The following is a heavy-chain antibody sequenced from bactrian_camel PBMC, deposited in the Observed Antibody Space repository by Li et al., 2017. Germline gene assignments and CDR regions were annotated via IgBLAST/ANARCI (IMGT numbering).Heavy chain of an antibody. Sequence: VQLVESGGGSVQAGGSLRLSCAASGFVFRSHVMTWVRQAPGKGLEWVSRINTGGSSTYYADSVKGRFTISRDNAKNTLYLQMNNLQPEDTGMYYCATDFNDGRLDYDGACVNVGVLGQGTQVTVS. J-gene: IGHJ4*01. CDR1: GFVFRSHV. CDR2: INTGGSST. D-gene: IGHD4*01. V-gene: IGHV3S40*01.